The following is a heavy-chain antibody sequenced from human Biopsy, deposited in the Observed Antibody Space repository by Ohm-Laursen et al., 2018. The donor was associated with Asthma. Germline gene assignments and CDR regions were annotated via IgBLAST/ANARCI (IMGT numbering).Heavy chain of an antibody. V-gene: IGHV3-21*04. CDR3: ARGDSSNWSHYYFDY. D-gene: IGHD3-22*01. CDR2: ISSLSRYI. Sequence: SLRLSCAASGFDLRDYTMNWVRRAPGKGLEWVASISSLSRYIYHATSLRGRFTISRDYSKNTLYLQMHSLRAEDTAVYYCARGDSSNWSHYYFDYWGQGTLVTVSS. J-gene: IGHJ4*02. CDR1: GFDLRDYT.